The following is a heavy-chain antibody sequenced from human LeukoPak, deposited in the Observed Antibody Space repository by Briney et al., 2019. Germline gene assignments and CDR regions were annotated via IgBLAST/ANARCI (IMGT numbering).Heavy chain of an antibody. CDR1: GLSLLRFG. J-gene: IGHJ4*02. CDR2: ISFDGNNK. Sequence: GGSLRLSFAASGLSLLRFGIHSVRQAPGKGLEWVSVISFDGNNKYYADSVKGRFTISRDNSKDTLYLQMNSLRSEHRTRLFLEIALVVEVAGNGLMLYYWGQGTLVTVSS. D-gene: IGHD6-19*01. CDR3: EIALVVEVAGNGLMLYY. V-gene: IGHV3-30*03.